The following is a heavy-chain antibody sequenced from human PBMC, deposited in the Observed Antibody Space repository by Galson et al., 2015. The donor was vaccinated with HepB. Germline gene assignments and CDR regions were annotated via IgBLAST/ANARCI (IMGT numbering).Heavy chain of an antibody. Sequence: SLRLSCAVSGFTFTSYSINWIRQAPGKGLEWVSYISPSGRTIFYADSVKGRFTISRDNGEMSAYLEMGSLRAEDTAVYYCARDGWGGHEFDYGLDVWGQGTTVTVS. CDR2: ISPSGRTI. J-gene: IGHJ6*02. D-gene: IGHD5-12*01. CDR3: ARDGWGGHEFDYGLDV. CDR1: GFTFTSYS. V-gene: IGHV3-48*01.